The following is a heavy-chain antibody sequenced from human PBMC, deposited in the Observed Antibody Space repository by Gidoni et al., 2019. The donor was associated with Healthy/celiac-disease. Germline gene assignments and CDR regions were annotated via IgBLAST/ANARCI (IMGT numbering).Heavy chain of an antibody. J-gene: IGHJ4*02. Sequence: EVQLVESGGGLVQPGRSLRLSCAAPGFTFDDYAMHWVRQAPGKGLEWVSGISWNSGSIGYADSVKGRFTISRDNAKNSLYLQMNSLRAEDTALYYCAKDIGSTSCYDYWGQGTLVTVSS. V-gene: IGHV3-9*01. CDR1: GFTFDDYA. CDR3: AKDIGSTSCYDY. CDR2: ISWNSGSI. D-gene: IGHD2-2*01.